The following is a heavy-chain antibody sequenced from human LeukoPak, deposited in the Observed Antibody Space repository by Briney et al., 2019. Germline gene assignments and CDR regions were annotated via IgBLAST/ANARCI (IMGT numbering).Heavy chain of an antibody. Sequence: GGSLRLSCAASGFTFSSYEMSWVRQAPGKGLEWVSYISSSGHTMYYADSVEGRFTISRDNAKNSLYLQMTSLRAEDTAVYYCARGSYYDIHDAFDIWGQGTMVTVSS. J-gene: IGHJ3*02. V-gene: IGHV3-48*03. CDR2: ISSSGHTM. D-gene: IGHD3-9*01. CDR1: GFTFSSYE. CDR3: ARGSYYDIHDAFDI.